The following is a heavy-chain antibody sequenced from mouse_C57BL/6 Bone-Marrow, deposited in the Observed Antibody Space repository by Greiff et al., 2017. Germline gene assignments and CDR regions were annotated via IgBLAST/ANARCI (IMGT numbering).Heavy chain of an antibody. J-gene: IGHJ4*01. V-gene: IGHV5-4*03. D-gene: IGHD2-3*01. CDR2: ISDGGSYT. CDR1: GFTFSSYA. CDR3: ARAGYWDAMDY. Sequence: EVKLMESGGGLVKPGGSLKLSCAASGFTFSSYAMSWVRQTPEKRLEWVATISDGGSYTYYPDNVKGRFTISRDNAKNNLYLQMSHLKSEDTAMYCCARAGYWDAMDYWGQGTSVTVSS.